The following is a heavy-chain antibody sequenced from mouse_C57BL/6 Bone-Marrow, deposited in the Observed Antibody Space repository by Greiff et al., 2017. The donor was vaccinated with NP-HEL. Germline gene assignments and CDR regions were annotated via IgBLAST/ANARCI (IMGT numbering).Heavy chain of an antibody. V-gene: IGHV1-59*01. Sequence: QVQLQQPGAELVRPGTSVKLSCKASGYTFTSYWMHWVTQRPGQGLEWIGVIDPSDSSTNYNQKFKGKATLTVDTSSSTAYMQLSSLTSEDSAVYYCASRTAVRPFDYWGQGTTLTVSS. CDR1: GYTFTSYW. J-gene: IGHJ2*01. CDR2: IDPSDSST. D-gene: IGHD1-2*01. CDR3: ASRTAVRPFDY.